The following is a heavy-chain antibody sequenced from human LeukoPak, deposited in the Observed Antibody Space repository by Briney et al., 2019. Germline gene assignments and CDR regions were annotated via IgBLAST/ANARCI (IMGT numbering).Heavy chain of an antibody. V-gene: IGHV3-49*04. CDR3: TSAFDI. CDR1: GFTYGDYA. Sequence: GGSLRLSCTASGFTYGDYAMSWVRQAPGKGLEWVGFIRSKAYGGTTEYTASVKGRLTISRDDSKSIAYLQMNSLKTEDTAVYYCTSAFDIWGQGQWSPSLQ. J-gene: IGHJ3*02. CDR2: IRSKAYGGTT.